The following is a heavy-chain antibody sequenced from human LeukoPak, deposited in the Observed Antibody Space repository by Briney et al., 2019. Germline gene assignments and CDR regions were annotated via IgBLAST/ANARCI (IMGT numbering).Heavy chain of an antibody. D-gene: IGHD3-10*01. CDR1: GYTFTSYY. V-gene: IGHV1-46*01. Sequence: ASVKVSCKASGYTFTSYYMHWVRQAPGQGLEWMGIINPSGGSTSYAQKFQGRVTMTRDTSTSTVYMELSSLRSEDTAVYYCASPSWYYYGSGSYYSGGYYYYYGMDVWGQGTTVTVSS. CDR2: INPSGGST. CDR3: ASPSWYYYGSGSYYSGGYYYYYGMDV. J-gene: IGHJ6*02.